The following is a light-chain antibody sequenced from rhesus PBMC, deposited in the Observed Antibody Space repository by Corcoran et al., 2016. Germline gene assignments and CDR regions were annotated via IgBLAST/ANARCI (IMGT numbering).Light chain of an antibody. J-gene: IGKJ1*01. Sequence: DIQMSQSPSSLSAPVGDKVTITCRASQGISNALAWYQQKPGKAPKLLFYAASSLESGVPSRFSGSRSGTDFTLTISSLQPEDFATYYCQQGYSTPWTFGQGTKVEIK. CDR1: QGISNA. V-gene: IGKV1-33*02. CDR3: QQGYSTPWT. CDR2: AAS.